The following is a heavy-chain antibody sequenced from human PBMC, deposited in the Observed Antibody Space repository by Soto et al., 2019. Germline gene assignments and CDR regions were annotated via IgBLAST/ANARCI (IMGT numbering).Heavy chain of an antibody. V-gene: IGHV1-46*01. D-gene: IGHD3-10*01. CDR1: GYTFTSYY. CDR2: INPSGGST. Sequence: VKLSCKASGYTFTSYYMHWGRQPPIQGLEWMGIINPSGGSTSYAQKFQGRVTMTRDTSTSTVYMELSSLRSEDTAVYYCARDLGYYYGSHHAADPWGQGTLVTVSS. CDR3: ARDLGYYYGSHHAADP. J-gene: IGHJ5*02.